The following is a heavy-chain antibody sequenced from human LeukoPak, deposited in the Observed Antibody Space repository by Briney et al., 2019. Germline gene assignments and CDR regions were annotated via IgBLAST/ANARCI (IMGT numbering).Heavy chain of an antibody. V-gene: IGHV3-7*01. J-gene: IGHJ4*02. CDR3: ATSDDSSGSD. D-gene: IGHD3-22*01. CDR2: INLDGSVI. Sequence: GGSLRLSCAASGFTRSGYWMSWVRQAPGKGLEWVANINLDGSVIHYVDSAKGRFTISRDNAKNSLYLQMNYLRAEDTALYYCATSDDSSGSDWGQGTLVTVSS. CDR1: GFTRSGYW.